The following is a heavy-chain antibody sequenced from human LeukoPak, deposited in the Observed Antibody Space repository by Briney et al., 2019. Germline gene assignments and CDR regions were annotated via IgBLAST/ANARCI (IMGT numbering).Heavy chain of an antibody. J-gene: IGHJ6*02. V-gene: IGHV4-59*01. CDR2: IYYSGST. CDR1: GGSISSYY. CDR3: ARYYYDSSGYYHPFYYYYGMDV. D-gene: IGHD3-22*01. Sequence: PSETLSLTCTVSGGSISSYYWSWIRQPPGKGLEWIGYIYYSGSTNYDPSLKSRVTVSVDTSKNQFSLKLSSVTAADTAVYYCARYYYDSSGYYHPFYYYYGMDVWGQGTTVTVSS.